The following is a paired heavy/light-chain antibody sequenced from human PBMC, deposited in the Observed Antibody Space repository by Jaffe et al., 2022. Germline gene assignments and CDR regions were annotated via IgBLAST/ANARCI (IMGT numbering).Heavy chain of an antibody. CDR3: ARHGRLFSGSTTSYGWFDP. CDR2: VCHLGST. V-gene: IGHV4-38-2*01. D-gene: IGHD3-10*01. CDR1: GCSLSSDYY. J-gene: IGHJ5*02. Sequence: QVQLQESGPGLVKPSETLSLTCAVSGCSLSSDYYWGWIRQPPGKGLEWIGSVCHLGSTYYNPSLGSRVTISIDTSKNHLSMKLTSVTAADTAIYYCARHGRLFSGSTTSYGWFDPWGQGTLVTVSS.
Light chain of an antibody. CDR3: QQRNNWPFT. Sequence: EIVLTQSPATLSLSPGERVTLSCRASQSVSSSLAWYQQKPGQAPRLLIYDASNRATGIPARFSGSGSGTDFTLTISSLDPEDFAVYYCQQRNNWPFTFGQGTRLEIK. CDR2: DAS. CDR1: QSVSSS. J-gene: IGKJ5*01. V-gene: IGKV3-11*01.